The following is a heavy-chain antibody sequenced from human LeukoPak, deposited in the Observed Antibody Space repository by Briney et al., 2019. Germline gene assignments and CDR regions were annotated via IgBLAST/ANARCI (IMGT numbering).Heavy chain of an antibody. CDR3: ARSLVYCSSTSCYYFDY. Sequence: GASVKVSCKASGYTFTSYDINWVRQATGQGLEWMGWMNPNSGNTGYAQKFQGRVTITRNTSISTAYMELSSLRSEDTAVYCCARSLVYCSSTSCYYFDYWGQGTLVTVSS. CDR2: MNPNSGNT. V-gene: IGHV1-8*03. CDR1: GYTFTSYD. J-gene: IGHJ4*02. D-gene: IGHD2-2*01.